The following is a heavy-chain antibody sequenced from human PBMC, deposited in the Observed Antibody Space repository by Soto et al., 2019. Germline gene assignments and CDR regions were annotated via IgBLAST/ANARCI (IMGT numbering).Heavy chain of an antibody. CDR3: AGRGDYGGFDY. J-gene: IGHJ4*02. CDR2: INAGNGNT. V-gene: IGHV1-3*01. D-gene: IGHD4-17*01. Sequence: QVQLVQSGAEVKKPGASVKVSCKASGYTFTSYAMHWVRQAPGQRLEWMGWINAGNGNTKYSQKFQGRVTITRDTSASTAYMELSSLRSEDTGVYYCAGRGDYGGFDYWGQGTLVTVSS. CDR1: GYTFTSYA.